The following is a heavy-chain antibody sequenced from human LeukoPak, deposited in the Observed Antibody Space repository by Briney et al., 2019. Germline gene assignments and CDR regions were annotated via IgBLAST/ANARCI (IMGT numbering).Heavy chain of an antibody. Sequence: GGSLRLSCAASTFTFSDYYMTWIRQAPGKGLEWVSYLSGTGYTIYYADSVKGRFTISRDNAKNSLYLQMNGLRAEDTAVYYCARGGQQLYYFDPWGPGTLVTVSS. V-gene: IGHV3-11*01. CDR1: TFTFSDYY. D-gene: IGHD1-1*01. CDR2: LSGTGYTI. CDR3: ARGGQQLYYFDP. J-gene: IGHJ4*02.